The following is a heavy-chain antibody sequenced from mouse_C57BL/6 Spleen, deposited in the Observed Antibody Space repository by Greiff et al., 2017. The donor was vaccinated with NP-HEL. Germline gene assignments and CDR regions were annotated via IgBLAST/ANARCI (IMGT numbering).Heavy chain of an antibody. Sequence: QVQLKQSGAELARPGASVKLSCKASGYTFTSYGISWVKQRTGQGLEWIGEIYPRSGNTYYNEKFKGKATLTADKSSSTAYMELRSLTSEDSAVYFCARENGNYGFAYWGQGTLVTVSA. CDR1: GYTFTSYG. J-gene: IGHJ3*01. D-gene: IGHD2-1*01. V-gene: IGHV1-81*01. CDR3: ARENGNYGFAY. CDR2: IYPRSGNT.